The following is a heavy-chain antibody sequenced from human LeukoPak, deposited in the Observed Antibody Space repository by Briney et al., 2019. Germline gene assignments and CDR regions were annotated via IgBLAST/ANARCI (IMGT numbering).Heavy chain of an antibody. D-gene: IGHD3-10*01. J-gene: IGHJ4*02. CDR2: IYHSGST. V-gene: IGHV4-4*02. Sequence: SETLSLTCAVSGGSISSSNWWSWVRQPPGKGLEWIREIYHSGSTNYNPSLKSRVTISVDKSKNQFSLKLSSVTAADTAVYYCARDNGSGSYYNPFDYWGQGTLVTVSS. CDR3: ARDNGSGSYYNPFDY. CDR1: GGSISSSNW.